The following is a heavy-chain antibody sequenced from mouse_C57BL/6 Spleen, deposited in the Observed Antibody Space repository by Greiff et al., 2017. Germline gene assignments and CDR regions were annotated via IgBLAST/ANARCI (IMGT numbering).Heavy chain of an antibody. D-gene: IGHD2-1*01. Sequence: QVQLQQSGAELARPGASVKLSCKASGYTFTSYGISWVKQRTGQGLEWIGEIYPRSGNTYYNEKFKGKATLTADKSSSTAYMELRSLTSEDSAVYCCARGEIYYGNYVEDFDCWGQGTTLTVSS. CDR2: IYPRSGNT. V-gene: IGHV1-81*01. CDR1: GYTFTSYG. CDR3: ARGEIYYGNYVEDFDC. J-gene: IGHJ2*01.